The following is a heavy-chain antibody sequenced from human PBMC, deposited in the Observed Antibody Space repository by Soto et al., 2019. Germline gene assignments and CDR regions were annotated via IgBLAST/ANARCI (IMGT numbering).Heavy chain of an antibody. Sequence: QVQLVQSGAGVKKPGSSVKVSCKASGGTFSSYTISWVRQAPGQGLEWMGRIIPILGIANYAQKFQGRVTITADKSTSTAYMELSSLRSEDTAVYYCARDGDWGEPYYFDYWGQGTLVTVSS. V-gene: IGHV1-69*08. CDR1: GGTFSSYT. D-gene: IGHD7-27*01. J-gene: IGHJ4*02. CDR2: IIPILGIA. CDR3: ARDGDWGEPYYFDY.